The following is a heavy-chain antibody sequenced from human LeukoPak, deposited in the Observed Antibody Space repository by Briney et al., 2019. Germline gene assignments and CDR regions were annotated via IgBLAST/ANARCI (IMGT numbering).Heavy chain of an antibody. V-gene: IGHV3-7*01. Sequence: PGGSLRLSCAASGLNFSIFWMTWVRQAPGKGLEWVANIKQDGSETYYGDSVKGRFTISRDSAKNSLYLQMNSLRSEDTAVYYCARGDVWGQGTMVTVSS. J-gene: IGHJ3*01. CDR1: GLNFSIFW. CDR2: IKQDGSET. CDR3: ARGDV.